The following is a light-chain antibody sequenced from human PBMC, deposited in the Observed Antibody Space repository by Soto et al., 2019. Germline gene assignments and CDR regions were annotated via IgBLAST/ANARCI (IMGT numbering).Light chain of an antibody. J-gene: IGLJ1*01. CDR1: SSDVGAYDY. CDR3: SSYTSSSTRV. Sequence: QSVLTQPASASGSPGQSITISCTGTSSDVGAYDYVSWYQQHPDKAPKLMIYEVSNRPSGVSNRFSGSKSVNTATLTISGLPTDDEADYYCSSYTSSSTRVFGTGTKVTV. V-gene: IGLV2-14*03. CDR2: EVS.